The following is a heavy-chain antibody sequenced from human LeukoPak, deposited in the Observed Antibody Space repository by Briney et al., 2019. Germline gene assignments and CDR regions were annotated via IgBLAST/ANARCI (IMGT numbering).Heavy chain of an antibody. V-gene: IGHV1-58*01. CDR2: IVVGSGNT. CDR3: AAGLRGPTVTGKYYYYGMEV. D-gene: IGHD4-11*01. Sequence: SGKVSCKASGFTFTKSALQWVRQARGHRLEWIGWIVVGSGNTDYAQKFQERVTVTRDKFKSTAYMELSSRRSEDTAVSYSAAGLRGPTVTGKYYYYGMEVWGQGTTVTVSS. J-gene: IGHJ6*02. CDR1: GFTFTKSA.